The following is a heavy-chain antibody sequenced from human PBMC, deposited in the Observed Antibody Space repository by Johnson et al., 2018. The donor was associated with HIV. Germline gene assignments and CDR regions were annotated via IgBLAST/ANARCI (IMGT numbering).Heavy chain of an antibody. CDR1: GFTFSYYA. CDR2: ISYDGSNK. J-gene: IGHJ3*02. Sequence: VQLVESGGGVVQPGRSLRLSCAASGFTFSYYAMHWVRQAPGKGLEWVAVISYDGSNKYYADSVKGRFTVSRDNSKNTLYLQMNTLRVEDTAVYYCARGGVVVVIDAFDIWGQGTMVTVSS. D-gene: IGHD3-22*01. CDR3: ARGGVVVVIDAFDI. V-gene: IGHV3-30*14.